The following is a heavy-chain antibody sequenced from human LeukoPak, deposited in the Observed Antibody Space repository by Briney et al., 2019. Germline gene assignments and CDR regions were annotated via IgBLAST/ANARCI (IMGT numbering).Heavy chain of an antibody. Sequence: SETLSLTCTVSGGSISSYYWSWIRQPPGKGLEWIGYIYYSGSTNYNPSLKSRVTISVDTSKNQFSLKLSSVIAADTAVYYCARAVPTQDDYVWGSYRYYFDYWGQGALVTVSS. V-gene: IGHV4-59*12. J-gene: IGHJ4*02. CDR1: GGSISSYY. D-gene: IGHD3-16*02. CDR2: IYYSGST. CDR3: ARAVPTQDDYVWGSYRYYFDY.